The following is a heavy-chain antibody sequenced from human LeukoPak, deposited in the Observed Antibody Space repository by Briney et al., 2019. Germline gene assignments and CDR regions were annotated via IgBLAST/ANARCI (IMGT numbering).Heavy chain of an antibody. CDR1: GYTFTSYD. Sequence: ASVKVSCKASGYTFTSYDINWVRQATGQGLEWMGWMNPNSGNTGYAQKFQGRVTMTRNTSISTAYMELSSLRSEDTAVYYCARGAGYCTNGVCYTCDYWGQGTLVTVSS. V-gene: IGHV1-8*01. D-gene: IGHD2-8*01. CDR2: MNPNSGNT. CDR3: ARGAGYCTNGVCYTCDY. J-gene: IGHJ4*02.